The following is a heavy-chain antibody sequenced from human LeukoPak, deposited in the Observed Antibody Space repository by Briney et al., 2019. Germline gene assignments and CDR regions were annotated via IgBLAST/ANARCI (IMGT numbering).Heavy chain of an antibody. V-gene: IGHV3-23*01. D-gene: IGHD3-3*01. Sequence: GGSLRLSCAVSGFTFNLYAVAWVRQAPGKGLEWVSLISDSGDITYYADSVKGRFIISRDNAKNTLYLQMNSLRAEDKAIYFCAKGQKHDFWSGHSHIYFDYWGQGARVTVSS. J-gene: IGHJ4*02. CDR3: AKGQKHDFWSGHSHIYFDY. CDR2: ISDSGDIT. CDR1: GFTFNLYA.